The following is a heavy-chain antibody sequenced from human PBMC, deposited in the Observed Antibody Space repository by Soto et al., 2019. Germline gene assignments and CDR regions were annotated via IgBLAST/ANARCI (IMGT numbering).Heavy chain of an antibody. D-gene: IGHD3-9*01. Sequence: PSETLSLTCTVSGGSIINGDYYWTWIRQPPGKGLEWIGYIYYSGNTYYNPSLKNRVMISVDTSKNQFSLNLSSVTAADTAVYYCASGYYDILTGRDTKYYFDYWGQGALVTVS. CDR3: ASGYYDILTGRDTKYYFDY. V-gene: IGHV4-30-4*01. CDR2: IYYSGNT. CDR1: GGSIINGDYY. J-gene: IGHJ4*02.